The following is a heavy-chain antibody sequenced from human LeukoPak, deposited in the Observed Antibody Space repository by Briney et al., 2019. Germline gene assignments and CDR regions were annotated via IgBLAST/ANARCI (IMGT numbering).Heavy chain of an antibody. CDR2: IYYSGSA. Sequence: SETLSLTCTVSGGSISGTSYYWAWIRQPPGKGLEWIGNIYYSGSANYNPSLKSRVVISVDTSKNQFSLKLSSVTAADTAVYYCAREYVLRFLEWSYNWFDPWGQGTLVTVSS. V-gene: IGHV4-39*07. CDR1: GGSISGTSYY. CDR3: AREYVLRFLEWSYNWFDP. J-gene: IGHJ5*02. D-gene: IGHD3-3*01.